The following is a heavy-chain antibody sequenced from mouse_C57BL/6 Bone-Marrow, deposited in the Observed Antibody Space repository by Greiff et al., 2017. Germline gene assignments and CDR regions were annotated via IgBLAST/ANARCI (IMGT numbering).Heavy chain of an antibody. CDR1: GYTFTSYW. V-gene: IGHV1-64*01. J-gene: IGHJ4*01. D-gene: IGHD1-1*01. CDR2: IHPNSGST. CDR3: ARPLYYYGSSYGYAMDY. Sequence: QVQLQQPGAELVKPGASVKLSCKASGYTFTSYWMNWVKQRPGQGLEWIGMIHPNSGSTNYNEKFKGKSTLTVDKSSSTAYMQLSSLTSEDSAVYYCARPLYYYGSSYGYAMDYWGQGTSVTVSS.